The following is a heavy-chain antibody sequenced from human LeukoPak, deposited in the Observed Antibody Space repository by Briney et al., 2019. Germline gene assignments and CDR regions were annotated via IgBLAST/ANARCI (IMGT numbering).Heavy chain of an antibody. CDR3: ARRGLHYDFLTAYYSTLPFDS. CDR1: GDSINNSSHY. D-gene: IGHD3-9*01. V-gene: IGHV4-39*01. J-gene: IGHJ4*02. CDR2: VYYSGAT. Sequence: SETLSLTCSVSGDSINNSSHYWAWIRHPPGEGLEGIGTVYYSGATYCTPSLKSRVTISVDTSKNQFSLKLSSVTAADTAVYYCARRGLHYDFLTAYYSTLPFDSRGQGTLVTVSS.